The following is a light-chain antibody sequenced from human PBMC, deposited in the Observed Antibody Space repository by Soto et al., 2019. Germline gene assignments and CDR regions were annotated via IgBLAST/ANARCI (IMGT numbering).Light chain of an antibody. CDR3: CSYAGSSTFVV. V-gene: IGLV2-23*02. J-gene: IGLJ2*01. Sequence: QSALTQPASVSGSPGQSITISCTGTSSDVGSYNLGSWYQQHPGKAPKLMIYADTKRPSGVSNRFSGSNSGNTASLTISGLQAEDEADYYCCSYAGSSTFVVFGGGTKLTVL. CDR1: SSDVGSYNL. CDR2: ADT.